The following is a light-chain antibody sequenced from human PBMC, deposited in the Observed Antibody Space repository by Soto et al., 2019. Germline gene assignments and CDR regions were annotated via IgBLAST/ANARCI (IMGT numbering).Light chain of an antibody. CDR3: QQYGGLPRT. Sequence: EIILTQSPGTLSLSPGERATLSCRASQTVSSTFLAWYQQKPGQAPRLLIYGVSNRATGIPDRFSGSGSGTDFTLTISRLEPEDFAVYYCQQYGGLPRTFGQGTKV. J-gene: IGKJ1*01. CDR1: QTVSSTF. V-gene: IGKV3-20*01. CDR2: GVS.